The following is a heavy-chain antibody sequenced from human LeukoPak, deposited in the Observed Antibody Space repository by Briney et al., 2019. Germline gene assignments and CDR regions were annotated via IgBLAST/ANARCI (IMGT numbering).Heavy chain of an antibody. CDR2: IYYSGST. J-gene: IGHJ4*02. V-gene: IGHV4-39*01. Sequence: SETLSLTCTVSGGSISSSSYYWGWMRQPPGKGLEWIGSIYYSGSTYYNPSLKSRVTISVDTSKNQFSLKLSSVTAADTAVYYCARPGDFWSGSYFDYWGQGTLVTVSS. D-gene: IGHD3-3*01. CDR3: ARPGDFWSGSYFDY. CDR1: GGSISSSSYY.